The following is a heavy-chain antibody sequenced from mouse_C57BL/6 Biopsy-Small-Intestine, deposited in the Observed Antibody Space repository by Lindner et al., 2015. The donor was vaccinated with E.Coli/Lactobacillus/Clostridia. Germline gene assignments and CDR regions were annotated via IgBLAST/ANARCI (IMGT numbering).Heavy chain of an antibody. CDR2: IVIGSGNT. D-gene: IGHD1-1*02. Sequence: SVKVSCKASGFTFTSSAVQWVRQARGQRLEWIGRIVIGSGNTNYAQKFQERVTIARDMSTSTAYMELSSLRSEDTAVYYCVGRGCSGGSCYYGYWGQGTLVTVSS. J-gene: IGHJ4*01. CDR1: GFTFTSSA. CDR3: VGRGCSGGSCYYGY. V-gene: IGHV1S18*01.